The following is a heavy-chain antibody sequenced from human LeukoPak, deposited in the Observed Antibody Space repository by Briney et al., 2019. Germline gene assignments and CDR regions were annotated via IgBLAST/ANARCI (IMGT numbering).Heavy chain of an antibody. CDR2: FDPEDGET. V-gene: IGHV1-24*01. D-gene: IGHD3-22*01. J-gene: IGHJ4*02. CDR3: ARAPRDNYYDSSGYLSRADY. Sequence: GASVKVSCKVSGSTVTDISMNWVRQDPGKGLEWMGGFDPEDGETTYAQKLQGRVTMTTDTSTSTAYMELRSLRSDDTAVYYCARAPRDNYYDSSGYLSRADYWGQGTLVTVSS. CDR1: GSTVTDIS.